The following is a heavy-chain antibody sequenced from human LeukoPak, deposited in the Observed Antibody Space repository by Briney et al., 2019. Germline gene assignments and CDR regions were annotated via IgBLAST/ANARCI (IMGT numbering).Heavy chain of an antibody. Sequence: ASVKVSCKASGCTFFYYGVTWVRQVPGQGLEWMGWISVDNGKTNYAQKLQGRVTLTTDISTSTAYMELRSLRSDDTAVYYCARVDCSGDSCYSAGYWGQGTLVTVSS. CDR2: ISVDNGKT. J-gene: IGHJ4*02. CDR3: ARVDCSGDSCYSAGY. CDR1: GCTFFYYG. D-gene: IGHD2-15*01. V-gene: IGHV1-18*01.